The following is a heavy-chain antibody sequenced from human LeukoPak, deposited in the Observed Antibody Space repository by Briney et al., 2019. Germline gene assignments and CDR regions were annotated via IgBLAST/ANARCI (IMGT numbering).Heavy chain of an antibody. D-gene: IGHD3-10*01. CDR2: IYYSGSN. V-gene: IGHV4-39*01. J-gene: IGHJ4*02. CDR3: SRLTSGHFDY. Sequence: SETLSLTCTVSGGSISRSSYYWGWLRPPPGKGLEWIATIYYSGSNYYNPSLKIRVTISAHTSKNQFSLKLSSVTAADTAVYYCSRLTSGHFDYWGQGTLVTVSS. CDR1: GGSISRSSYY.